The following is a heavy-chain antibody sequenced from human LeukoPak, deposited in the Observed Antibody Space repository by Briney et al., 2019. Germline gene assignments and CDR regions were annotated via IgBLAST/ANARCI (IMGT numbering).Heavy chain of an antibody. V-gene: IGHV4-59*01. J-gene: IGHJ4*02. CDR1: GGSISSYY. Sequence: SETLSLTCTVSGGSISSYYWSWIRQPPGKGLEWIGYIYYTGSTNYNPSLKSRVAMSVDTSKNQFSLKLRSVTAADTAVYYCARGGYSYRYDYWGQGTLVTVSS. CDR3: ARGGYSYRYDY. CDR2: IYYTGST. D-gene: IGHD5-18*01.